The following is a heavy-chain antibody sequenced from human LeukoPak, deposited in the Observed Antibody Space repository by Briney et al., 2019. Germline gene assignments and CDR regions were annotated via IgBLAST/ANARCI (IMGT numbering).Heavy chain of an antibody. J-gene: IGHJ4*02. D-gene: IGHD1-26*01. Sequence: ASVTVSCTASGYTFTGYYKHWVRQAPGQGLEWMGWINPNSGGTNYAQKFQGRVTMTRDTSISTAYMELSRLRSDDTAVYYCARVMRKWELPPFDYWGQGTLVTVSS. CDR3: ARVMRKWELPPFDY. CDR1: GYTFTGYY. V-gene: IGHV1-2*02. CDR2: INPNSGGT.